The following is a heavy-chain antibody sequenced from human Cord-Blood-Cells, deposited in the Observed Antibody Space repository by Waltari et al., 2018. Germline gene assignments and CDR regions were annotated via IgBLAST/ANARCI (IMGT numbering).Heavy chain of an antibody. Sequence: EVQLVESGGGLIQPGGSLRLSCAAYGFTVISNYLHWVRQAPGKGLEWVSVIYSGGSTYYADSVKGRFTISRDNSKNTLYLQMNSLRAEDTAVYYCARVGYQAFDIWGQGTMVTVSS. V-gene: IGHV3-53*01. CDR2: IYSGGST. D-gene: IGHD3-16*02. CDR1: GFTVISNY. J-gene: IGHJ3*02. CDR3: ARVGYQAFDI.